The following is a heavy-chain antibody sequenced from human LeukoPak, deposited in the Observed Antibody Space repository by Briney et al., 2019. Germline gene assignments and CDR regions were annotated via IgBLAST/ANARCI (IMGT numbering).Heavy chain of an antibody. V-gene: IGHV1-2*02. D-gene: IGHD3-16*01. Sequence: ASVKVSCKASGYTFTGYYMHWVRQAPGQGLERMGWINPNSGGTNYAQKFQGRVTMTRDTSISTAYMELSRLRSDDTAVYYCARVSYYDYVWGSPEYYFDYWGQGTLATVSS. CDR1: GYTFTGYY. J-gene: IGHJ4*02. CDR2: INPNSGGT. CDR3: ARVSYYDYVWGSPEYYFDY.